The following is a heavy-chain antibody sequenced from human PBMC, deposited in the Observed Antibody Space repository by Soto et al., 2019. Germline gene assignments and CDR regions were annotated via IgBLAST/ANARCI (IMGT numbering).Heavy chain of an antibody. CDR3: ARVVVVPAAPGPSSSWFDP. V-gene: IGHV3-21*01. Sequence: GGSLRLSCAASGFTFSSYSMNWVRQAPGKGLEWVSSISSSSSYIYYADSVKGRFTISRDNAKNSLYLQMNSLRAEDTAVYYCARVVVVPAAPGPSSSWFDPWGQGTLVTVSS. CDR1: GFTFSSYS. J-gene: IGHJ5*02. CDR2: ISSSSSYI. D-gene: IGHD2-2*01.